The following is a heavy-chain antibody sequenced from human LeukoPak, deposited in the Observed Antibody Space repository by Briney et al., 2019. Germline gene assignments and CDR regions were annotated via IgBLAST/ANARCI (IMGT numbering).Heavy chain of an antibody. J-gene: IGHJ3*02. V-gene: IGHV6-1*01. Sequence: SQTLSLTCAISGDSVSSNSAACNWFRQSPSRGLEWLGRTYYRSKWYSDYAVSVKGRITINPDTSKNHFSLQLNSVTPEHTAVYFCARDYDQHDAFDIWGQGTMVTVSS. CDR3: ARDYDQHDAFDI. D-gene: IGHD3-22*01. CDR2: TYYRSKWYS. CDR1: GDSVSSNSAA.